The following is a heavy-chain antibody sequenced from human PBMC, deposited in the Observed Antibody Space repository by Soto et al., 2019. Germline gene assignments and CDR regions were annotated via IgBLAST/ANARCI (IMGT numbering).Heavy chain of an antibody. CDR1: GYTFTGYD. CDR3: ARVFNPAYGDYDIYYYYAMDV. J-gene: IGHJ6*02. CDR2: INPSGGST. V-gene: IGHV1-46*03. D-gene: IGHD4-17*01. Sequence: ASVKSSCKASGYTFTGYDIHWVRQAAVQGPERMGIINPSGGSTSYAQKFQGRVTMTRDTSTSTVYMELSSLRSEDTAVYYCARVFNPAYGDYDIYYYYAMDVWGQGTTVTVSS.